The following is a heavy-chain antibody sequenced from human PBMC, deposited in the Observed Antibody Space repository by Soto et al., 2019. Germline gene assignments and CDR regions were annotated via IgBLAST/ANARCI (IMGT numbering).Heavy chain of an antibody. CDR1: GFTFSTLA. V-gene: IGHV3-23*01. J-gene: IGHJ4*02. CDR3: AKDRAGVVAATTFDY. CDR2: ISDNSGGT. D-gene: IGHD2-15*01. Sequence: SLRLSCAASGFTFSTLAMSWVRQAPGKGLEWVSSISDNSGGTFYADSVKGRFTISRDNSKNTLYLQMNSLRAEDTAVYYCAKDRAGVVAATTFDYWGQGTLVTVSS.